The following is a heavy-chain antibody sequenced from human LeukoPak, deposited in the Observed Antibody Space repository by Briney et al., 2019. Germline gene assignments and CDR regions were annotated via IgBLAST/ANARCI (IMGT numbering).Heavy chain of an antibody. V-gene: IGHV3-30*01. CDR3: ARSTGDCSGGTCYSDFDC. D-gene: IGHD2-15*01. Sequence: SLRLPCAASGFSFSYYAMHWVRQAPGKGLEWVAVISNNGTNKYYADSVKGRFTISRDNSKNTFYLQMNSLRAEDTAVYYCARSTGDCSGGTCYSDFDCWGQGTLVTVSS. CDR1: GFSFSYYA. CDR2: ISNNGTNK. J-gene: IGHJ4*02.